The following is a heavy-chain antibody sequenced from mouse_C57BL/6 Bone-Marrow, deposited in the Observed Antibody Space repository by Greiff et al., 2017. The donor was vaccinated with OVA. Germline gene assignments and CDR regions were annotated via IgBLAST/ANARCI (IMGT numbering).Heavy chain of an antibody. D-gene: IGHD2-3*01. J-gene: IGHJ2*01. CDR3: ARDDGDFFEY. CDR1: GYTFTDHY. Sequence: QVQLQQSGAEVVRPGASVKLSCKASGYTFTDHYIHWVKQRPGQGLEWIARIYPGSGNTKYNEKFKGKATLTAEKSSNTAYMQLSTLTSEDSAVYFCARDDGDFFEYWGQGTTLTVSS. V-gene: IGHV1-76*01. CDR2: IYPGSGNT.